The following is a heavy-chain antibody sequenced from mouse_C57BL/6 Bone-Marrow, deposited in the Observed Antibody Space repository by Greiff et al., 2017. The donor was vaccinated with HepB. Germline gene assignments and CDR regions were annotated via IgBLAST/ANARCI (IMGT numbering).Heavy chain of an antibody. V-gene: IGHV1-50*01. D-gene: IGHD2-3*01. Sequence: VQLQQPGAELVKPGASVKLSCKASGYTFTSYWMQWVKQRPGQGLEWIGEIDPSDSYTNYKHKFKGKATLTVDTYSITAYMQLSSLTSEDSAVYYCARGYFRFAYWGQGTLVTVSA. CDR2: IDPSDSYT. CDR1: GYTFTSYW. CDR3: ARGYFRFAY. J-gene: IGHJ3*01.